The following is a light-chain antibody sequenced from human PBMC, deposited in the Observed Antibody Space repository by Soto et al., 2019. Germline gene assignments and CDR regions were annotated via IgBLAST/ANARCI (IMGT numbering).Light chain of an antibody. CDR2: EVS. CDR1: SSDVGGYNY. J-gene: IGLJ1*01. V-gene: IGLV2-14*01. Sequence: QSALTQPASVSGSPGQSITISCTGTSSDVGGYNYVSWYQQHPGKAPKLMIYEVSNRPSGVSNRFSGSKSGNTASLTISGLQAEDEADYYCKSYSSNTLYVFGTGTKLTVL. CDR3: KSYSSNTLYV.